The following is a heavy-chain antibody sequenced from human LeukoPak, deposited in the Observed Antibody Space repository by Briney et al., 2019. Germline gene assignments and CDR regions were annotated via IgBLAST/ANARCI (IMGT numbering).Heavy chain of an antibody. Sequence: GSLRLSCKTSGFAFSTYSMNWVRQSPGKGLEWIGNIYSSGNTYYNASLKSRVTMYIDTSKNQFSLKLSSVTAADTAVYYCAREGTVTHIPLFDYWGQGTLVTVSS. CDR3: AREGTVTHIPLFDY. J-gene: IGHJ4*02. D-gene: IGHD4-17*01. CDR1: GFAFSTYS. V-gene: IGHV4-38-2*02. CDR2: IYSSGNT.